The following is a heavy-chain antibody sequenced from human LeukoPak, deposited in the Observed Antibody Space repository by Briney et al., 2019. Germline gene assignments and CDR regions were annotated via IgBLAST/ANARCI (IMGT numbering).Heavy chain of an antibody. Sequence: GGSLRLSCAASGFTFSSYWMHWVRQAPGKGLVWVSRINSDGTSTSYADSVKGRFTISRDNAKNTLYLQMNSLRAEDTAVYYCAREHYDSSGYYGYWGQGTLVTVSS. V-gene: IGHV3-74*01. D-gene: IGHD3-22*01. CDR3: AREHYDSSGYYGY. J-gene: IGHJ4*02. CDR2: INSDGTST. CDR1: GFTFSSYW.